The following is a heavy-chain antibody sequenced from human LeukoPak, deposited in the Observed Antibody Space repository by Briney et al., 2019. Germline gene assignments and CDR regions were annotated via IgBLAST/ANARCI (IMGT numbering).Heavy chain of an antibody. CDR3: ARVQVLIVPAAIYY. CDR2: ISTYNGKT. V-gene: IGHV1-18*01. J-gene: IGHJ4*02. CDR1: GYTFTTYG. Sequence: ASVKVSCRASGYTFTTYGITWVRQAPGQGLEWLGWISTYNGKTNYAQKFQGRVTMTTDTSTSTAYMELRTLRSDDTAVYFCARVQVLIVPAAIYYWGQGTLVTVSS. D-gene: IGHD2-2*01.